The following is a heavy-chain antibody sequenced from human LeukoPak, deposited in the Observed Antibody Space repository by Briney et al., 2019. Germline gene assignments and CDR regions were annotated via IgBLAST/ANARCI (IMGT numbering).Heavy chain of an antibody. J-gene: IGHJ6*02. Sequence: SETLSLTCAVYGGTFSGYYWSRIRQPPGKGLEWIGEINHSGSTNYNPSLKSRVTISVDTSKNQFSLKLSSVTAADTAVSYCARGTGDYPYYYYYYGMDVWGQGTTVTVSS. CDR2: INHSGST. D-gene: IGHD4-17*01. V-gene: IGHV4-34*01. CDR1: GGTFSGYY. CDR3: ARGTGDYPYYYYYYGMDV.